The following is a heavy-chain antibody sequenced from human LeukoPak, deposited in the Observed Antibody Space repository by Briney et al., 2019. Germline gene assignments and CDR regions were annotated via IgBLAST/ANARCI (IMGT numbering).Heavy chain of an antibody. D-gene: IGHD4-17*01. CDR3: VKQSPTTVTTVYFDY. CDR2: ISSNGGRT. Sequence: PGGSLRLSCAASGFTFSSYAMHWVRQAPGKGLEYVSAISSNGGRTYYADSVKGRFTISRDNSKNTLYLQVSSLRAEDTAVYYCVKQSPTTVTTVYFDYWGQGTLVTVSS. V-gene: IGHV3-64D*06. J-gene: IGHJ4*02. CDR1: GFTFSSYA.